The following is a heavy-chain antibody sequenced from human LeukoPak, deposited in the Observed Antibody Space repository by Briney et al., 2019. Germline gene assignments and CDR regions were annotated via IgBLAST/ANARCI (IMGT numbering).Heavy chain of an antibody. Sequence: ASVKVSCKASGYTFTGYYMHWVRQAPGQGLEWMGWINPNSGGTNYAQKFQGRVTMTRDTSISTAYMELSRLRSDDTAVYYCARDIVLMVYAPYYYYYGTDVWGQGTTVTVSS. J-gene: IGHJ6*02. CDR3: ARDIVLMVYAPYYYYYGTDV. CDR1: GYTFTGYY. V-gene: IGHV1-2*02. D-gene: IGHD2-8*01. CDR2: INPNSGGT.